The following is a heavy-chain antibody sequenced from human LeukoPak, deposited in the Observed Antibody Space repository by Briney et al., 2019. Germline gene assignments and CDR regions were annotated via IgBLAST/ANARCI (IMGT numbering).Heavy chain of an antibody. J-gene: IGHJ6*03. CDR2: IRSKANSYAT. V-gene: IGHV3-73*01. D-gene: IGHD2-15*01. CDR3: TRQPLVEGYYYYYYMDV. CDR1: GFTFSGSA. Sequence: GGSLRLSCAASGFTFSGSAMHGVRQASGKGLEWVGGIRSKANSYATAYAASVKGSFTISRDDSKNTAYLQMNSLKTEDTAVYYCTRQPLVEGYYYYYYMDVWGKGTTVTVSS.